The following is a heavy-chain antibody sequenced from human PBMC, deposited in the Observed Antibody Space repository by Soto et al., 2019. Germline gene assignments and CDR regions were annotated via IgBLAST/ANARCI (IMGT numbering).Heavy chain of an antibody. CDR3: AKRYYDSSGYSSPDFDY. Sequence: SETLSLTCTVSGGSISSSSYYWGWIRQPPGKGLEWIGSIYYSGSTYYNPSLKSRVTISVDTSKNQFSLKLSSVTAEDTAVYYCAKRYYDSSGYSSPDFDYWGQGTLVTVSS. CDR2: IYYSGST. J-gene: IGHJ4*02. D-gene: IGHD3-22*01. CDR1: GGSISSSSYY. V-gene: IGHV4-39*07.